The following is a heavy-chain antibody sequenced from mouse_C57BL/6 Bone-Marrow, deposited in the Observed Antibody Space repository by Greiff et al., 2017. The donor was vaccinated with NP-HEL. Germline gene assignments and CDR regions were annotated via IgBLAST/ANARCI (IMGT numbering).Heavy chain of an antibody. CDR3: ARLGYYGTPIAY. J-gene: IGHJ3*01. CDR2: INPYNGGT. CDR1: GYTFTDYY. Sequence: VQLKQSGPVLVKPGASVKMSCKASGYTFTDYYMNWVKQSHGKSLEWIGVINPYNGGTSYNQKFKGKATLTVDKSSSTAYMELNSLTSEDSAVYYCARLGYYGTPIAYWGQGTLVTVSA. D-gene: IGHD1-1*01. V-gene: IGHV1-19*01.